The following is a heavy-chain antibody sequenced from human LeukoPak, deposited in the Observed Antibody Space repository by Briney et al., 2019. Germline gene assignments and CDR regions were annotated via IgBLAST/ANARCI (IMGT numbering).Heavy chain of an antibody. D-gene: IGHD3-22*01. Sequence: SETLSLTCTVSGGSISSYYWSWIRQPPGKGLEWIGYIYYSGSTNYNPSLKSRVTISVDTSKNQFSLKLSSVTAADTAVYYCASTYDPAAPFDYWGQGTLVTVSS. V-gene: IGHV4-59*01. CDR2: IYYSGST. CDR1: GGSISSYY. CDR3: ASTYDPAAPFDY. J-gene: IGHJ4*02.